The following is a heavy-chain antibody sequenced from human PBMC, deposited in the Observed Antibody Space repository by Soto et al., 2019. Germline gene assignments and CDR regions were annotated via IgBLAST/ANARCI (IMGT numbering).Heavy chain of an antibody. D-gene: IGHD3-10*01. V-gene: IGHV3-30*18. Sequence: QVQLVESGGGVVQPGRSLRLSCAASGFTFRIYAMHWVRQAPGKGLEWVAVIWNDGSKEYYADSVKGRFAIARDNSRNTLYLQMNSLRPEDTAIYYCANEAGGYWGQGTLVTVSS. CDR3: ANEAGGY. CDR1: GFTFRIYA. CDR2: IWNDGSKE. J-gene: IGHJ4*02.